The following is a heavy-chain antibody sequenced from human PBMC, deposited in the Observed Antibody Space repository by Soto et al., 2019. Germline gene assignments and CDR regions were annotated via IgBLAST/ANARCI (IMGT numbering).Heavy chain of an antibody. CDR1: GFTFRSYG. D-gene: IGHD2-2*01. CDR3: AKDIRGGYCSSTSCSYDMDV. Sequence: GGSLILSCAASGFTFRSYGLHWVRQAPGKGLGWVAVISFDEINKYYVGSVMGRFTISRDNSKNTLYLQMNSLRAEDTAVYYCAKDIRGGYCSSTSCSYDMDVWGQGTTVTVSS. CDR2: ISFDEINK. J-gene: IGHJ6*02. V-gene: IGHV3-30*18.